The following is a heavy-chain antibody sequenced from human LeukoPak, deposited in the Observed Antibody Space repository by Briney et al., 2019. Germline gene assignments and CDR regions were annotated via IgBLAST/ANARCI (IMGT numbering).Heavy chain of an antibody. V-gene: IGHV4-39*01. Sequence: SETLSLTCTVSGGSISSSSYYWGWIRQPPGKGLEWIGSIYYSGSTYYNPSLKSRVTISVDTSKNQFSLKLSSVTAADTAVYYCARSMGQLSWGQGTLVTVSS. CDR3: ARSMGQLS. D-gene: IGHD2/OR15-2a*01. CDR1: GGSISSSSYY. CDR2: IYYSGST. J-gene: IGHJ5*02.